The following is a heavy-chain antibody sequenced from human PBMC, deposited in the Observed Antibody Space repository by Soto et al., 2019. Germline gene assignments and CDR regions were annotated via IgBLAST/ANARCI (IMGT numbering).Heavy chain of an antibody. CDR1: GASISGGTYY. CDR3: ARGAGFSYASTWFDI. D-gene: IGHD5-18*01. Sequence: PSETLSLTCTVSGASISGGTYYWTWIRQAPGKGLEWVGHIYYTGSTNYNPALNVRVTISVDTSKNHFSLQLTSVAAADTAVYYCARGAGFSYASTWFDIWGQGTLVTVSS. V-gene: IGHV4-61*03. J-gene: IGHJ5*02. CDR2: IYYTGST.